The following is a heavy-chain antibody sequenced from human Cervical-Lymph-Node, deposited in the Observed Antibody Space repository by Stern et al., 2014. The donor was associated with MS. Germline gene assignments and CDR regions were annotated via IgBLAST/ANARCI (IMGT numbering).Heavy chain of an antibody. Sequence: QVQLVQSGAEVKKPGASVNVSCKASGYTFSSFAITWVRQAPGQGLEWMGTITVYNGNTNYAQRVQDRVTMTTDTSTNTAHMEVRNLRSDDTAVYYCARGWGDPRHWGQGTLVTVSS. D-gene: IGHD3-16*01. CDR2: ITVYNGNT. CDR3: ARGWGDPRH. V-gene: IGHV1-18*01. CDR1: GYTFSSFA. J-gene: IGHJ4*02.